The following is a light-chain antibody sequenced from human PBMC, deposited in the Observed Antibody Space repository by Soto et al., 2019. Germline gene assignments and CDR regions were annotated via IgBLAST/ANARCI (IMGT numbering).Light chain of an antibody. CDR1: SSDVGGYNY. CDR2: DVS. CDR3: SSYTSSSSTV. V-gene: IGLV2-14*01. J-gene: IGLJ1*01. Sequence: QSVLTQPASVSGSPGQSITISCTGTSSDVGGYNYVSWYQQHPGKAPKLMIYDVSNRPSGVSNRFSGSKSGNTASLTISGLQAEDEADYYCSSYTSSSSTVFRTGTKVPGL.